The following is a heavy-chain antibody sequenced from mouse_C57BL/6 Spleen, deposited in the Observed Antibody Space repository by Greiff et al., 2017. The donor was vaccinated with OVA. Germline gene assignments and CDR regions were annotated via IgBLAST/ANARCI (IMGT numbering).Heavy chain of an antibody. CDR3: ARQTGKDWYFDV. CDR1: GFTFSDYG. V-gene: IGHV5-15*01. CDR2: ISNLAYSI. D-gene: IGHD4-1*01. J-gene: IGHJ1*03. Sequence: VQLVESGGGLVQPGGSLKLSCAASGFTFSDYGMAWVRQAPRKGPEWVAFISNLAYSIYYADTVTGRFTISRENAKNTLYLEMSSLRSEDTAMYYCARQTGKDWYFDVWGTGTTVTVSS.